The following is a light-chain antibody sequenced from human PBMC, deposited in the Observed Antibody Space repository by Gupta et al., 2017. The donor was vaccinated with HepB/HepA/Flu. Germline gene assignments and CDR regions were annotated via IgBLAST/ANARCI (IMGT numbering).Light chain of an antibody. CDR3: NSYKGNNTSV. V-gene: IGLV2-14*03. CDR1: SSDVGGYDY. J-gene: IGLJ1*01. Sequence: QSVLTQPASVSGSPGQSITLSCTGTSSDVGGYDYVSWYQQHPGKAPKLILYDVSTRPSGVSNRFSASKSGNTASLTISGLQAEDEADYYCNSYKGNNTSVFGTGTKVTVL. CDR2: DVS.